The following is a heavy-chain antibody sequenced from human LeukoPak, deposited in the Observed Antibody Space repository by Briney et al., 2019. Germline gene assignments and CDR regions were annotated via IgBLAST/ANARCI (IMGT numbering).Heavy chain of an antibody. V-gene: IGHV1-2*02. Sequence: GASVKVSCKASGYTFTGYYMHWVRQAPGQGLEWMGWINPNNGGTKYAQKFQGRVTMTRDTSINTVYMELTRLRSDDTAIYYCARDPSSGTHFDYWGQGTLVTVSS. CDR2: INPNNGGT. D-gene: IGHD1-1*01. J-gene: IGHJ4*02. CDR3: ARDPSSGTHFDY. CDR1: GYTFTGYY.